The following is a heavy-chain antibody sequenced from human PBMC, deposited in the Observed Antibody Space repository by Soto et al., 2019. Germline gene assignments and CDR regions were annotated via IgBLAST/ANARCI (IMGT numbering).Heavy chain of an antibody. CDR2: ISGSGGST. D-gene: IGHD4-17*01. V-gene: IGHV3-23*01. CDR3: AKAIIPDYGDLGDYYGMDV. CDR1: GFTFSSYA. Sequence: EVQLLESGGGLVQPGGSLRLSCAASGFTFSSYAMSWVRQAPGKGLEWVSAISGSGGSTYYADSVKGRFTISRDNSKNTLYLQMNSLRAEDTAVYYCAKAIIPDYGDLGDYYGMDVWGQGTTVTVSS. J-gene: IGHJ6*02.